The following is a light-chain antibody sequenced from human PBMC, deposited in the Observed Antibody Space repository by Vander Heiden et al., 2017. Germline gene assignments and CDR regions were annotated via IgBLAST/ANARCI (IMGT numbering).Light chain of an antibody. CDR2: DAF. CDR1: QSISGW. CDR3: QQYNRYPST. Sequence: MTTSPSTLSASVGDRVTITCRASQSISGWLAWFQQKPGKAPKLLIFDAFNVERGVPSRFSGSGSGTEFTLTIDSLQPDDFATYSCQQYNRYPSTLGQGTKVEMK. V-gene: IGKV1-5*01. J-gene: IGKJ1*01.